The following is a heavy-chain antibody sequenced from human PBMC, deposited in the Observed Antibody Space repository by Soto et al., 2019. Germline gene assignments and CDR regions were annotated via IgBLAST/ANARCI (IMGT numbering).Heavy chain of an antibody. J-gene: IGHJ6*02. CDR2: INWNSDNI. CDR3: AKDQKIGTSFYYYGMDV. D-gene: IGHD3-10*01. V-gene: IGHV3-9*01. Sequence: EVQLVESGGGLVQPGRSLRLSCAASGFTFDDYAMHWVRQGPGKGLEWVSGINWNSDNIVYADSVKGPFTISRDNAKNVLYLKMNSLRPEDTASYYFAKDQKIGTSFYYYGMDVWGQGTTVVVSS. CDR1: GFTFDDYA.